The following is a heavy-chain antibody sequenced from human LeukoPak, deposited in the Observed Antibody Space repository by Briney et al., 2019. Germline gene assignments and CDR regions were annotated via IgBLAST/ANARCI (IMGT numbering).Heavy chain of an antibody. V-gene: IGHV3-11*01. Sequence: MXWXRQAPGKGREWVSYISSSGNTKYYADSVKGRFTISRDNAQSSLYLQMNSLRADDTAVYYCARGDYGDYARIDYWGQGTLITVSS. D-gene: IGHD4-17*01. CDR3: ARGDYGDYARIDY. CDR2: ISSSGNTK. J-gene: IGHJ4*02.